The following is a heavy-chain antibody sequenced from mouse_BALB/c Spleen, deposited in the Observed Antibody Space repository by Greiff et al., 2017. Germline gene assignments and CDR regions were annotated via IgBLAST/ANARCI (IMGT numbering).Heavy chain of an antibody. CDR2: ISSGGSYT. D-gene: IGHD2-4*01. J-gene: IGHJ3*01. V-gene: IGHV5-9-3*01. CDR3: ASSDYDGLSWFAY. Sequence: EVKLVESGGGLVKPGGSLKLSCAASGFTFSSYAMSWVRQTPEKRLEWVATISSGGSYTYYPDSVKGRSTISRDNAKNTLYLQMSSLRSEDTAMYYCASSDYDGLSWFAYWGQGTLVTVSA. CDR1: GFTFSSYA.